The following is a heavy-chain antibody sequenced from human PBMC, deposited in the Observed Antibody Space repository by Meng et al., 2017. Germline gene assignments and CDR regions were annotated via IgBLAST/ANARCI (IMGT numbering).Heavy chain of an antibody. CDR1: GFTFGDYA. D-gene: IGHD4-17*01. J-gene: IGHJ6*02. Sequence: GESLKISCTASGFTFGDYAMSWVRQAPGKGLEWVGFIRSKAYGGTTEYAASVKGRFTISRDDSKSIAYLQMNSPKTEDTAVYYCTRDLDLGEYYYYYYGMDVWGQGTTVTVSS. V-gene: IGHV3-49*04. CDR3: TRDLDLGEYYYYYYGMDV. CDR2: IRSKAYGGTT.